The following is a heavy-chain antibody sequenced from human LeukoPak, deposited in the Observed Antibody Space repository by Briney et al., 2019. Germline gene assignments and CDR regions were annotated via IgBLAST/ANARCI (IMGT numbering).Heavy chain of an antibody. J-gene: IGHJ4*02. CDR3: VRDHGGNYFDY. V-gene: IGHV3-11*05. Sequence: GGSLRLSCAASGFXFSDYYISWIRQAPGKGLEWVSYISYSSTYTDYADSVKGRFTISRDNAKNSLYLQMNSLRAGDTAVYYCVRDHGGNYFDYWGQGTLVTVSS. CDR1: GFXFSDYY. CDR2: ISYSSTYT. D-gene: IGHD3-10*01.